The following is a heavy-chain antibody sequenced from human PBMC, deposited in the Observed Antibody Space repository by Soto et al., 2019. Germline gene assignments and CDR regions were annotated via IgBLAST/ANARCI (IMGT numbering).Heavy chain of an antibody. CDR1: GFTFSDYY. Sequence: GGSLRLSCAASGFTFSDYYMSWIRQAPGKGLEWVSYISSSGSTIYYADSVKGRFTISRDNAKNSLYLQMNSLRAEDTAVYYCARSFPVRRLRLPSYWYFDLWGRGTLVTVSS. V-gene: IGHV3-11*01. CDR2: ISSSGSTI. J-gene: IGHJ2*01. CDR3: ARSFPVRRLRLPSYWYFDL. D-gene: IGHD5-12*01.